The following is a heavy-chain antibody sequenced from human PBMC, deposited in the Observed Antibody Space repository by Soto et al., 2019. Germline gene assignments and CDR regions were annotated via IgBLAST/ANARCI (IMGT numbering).Heavy chain of an antibody. D-gene: IGHD6-13*01. CDR2: IYYSGST. CDR1: GGSISSYY. V-gene: IGHV4-59*08. CDR3: ARRIHPRVGYSSSLYYGMDV. J-gene: IGHJ6*02. Sequence: QVQLQESGPGLVKPSETLSLTCTVSGGSISSYYWSWIRQPPGKGLEWIGYIYYSGSTNYNPSLKSRVTISVDTSKNQFSLKLSSVTAADTAVYYCARRIHPRVGYSSSLYYGMDVWGQGTTVTVSS.